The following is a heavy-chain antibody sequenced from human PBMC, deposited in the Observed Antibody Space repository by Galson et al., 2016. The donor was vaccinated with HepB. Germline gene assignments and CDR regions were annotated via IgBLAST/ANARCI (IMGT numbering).Heavy chain of an antibody. CDR3: AKDKWRSYHDY. D-gene: IGHD1-26*01. CDR1: GLTFSIYA. V-gene: IGHV3-23*01. J-gene: IGHJ4*02. CDR2: IGGSGGGT. Sequence: SLRLSCAASGLTFSIYAMSWVRQAPGKGLEWVSGIGGSGGGTYYADSVKGRFTISRDDSKNTLYLQMNSLRAEDTALYYCAKDKWRSYHDYWGQGTLVTASS.